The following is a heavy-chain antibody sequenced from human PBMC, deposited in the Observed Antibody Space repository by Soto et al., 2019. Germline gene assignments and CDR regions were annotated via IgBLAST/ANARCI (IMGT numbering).Heavy chain of an antibody. CDR3: AREGLYGSGSYYSKALDY. CDR1: GGTFSSYA. V-gene: IGHV1-69*01. CDR2: IIPICGTG. Sequence: QVQLVQSGAEVKKPGSSVKVSCKASGGTFSSYAISWVRQAPGQGLEWMGGIIPICGTGNYAQKFQGRVTITADESTSTDDMELSSLRSEDTAVYFCAREGLYGSGSYYSKALDYWGQGTLVTVSS. D-gene: IGHD3-10*01. J-gene: IGHJ4*02.